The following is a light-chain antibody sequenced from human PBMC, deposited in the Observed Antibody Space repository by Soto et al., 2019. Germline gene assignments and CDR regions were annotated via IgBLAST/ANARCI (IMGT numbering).Light chain of an antibody. CDR1: QSLTINY. CDR2: GTS. CDR3: QQYGDSVFT. Sequence: EIVLTQSPGTLSLSPGERATLSCRASQSLTINYLAWYQQKPGQAPRLLISGTSNRATGIPDRFSGSGSGTDFTLTINRLEPDDFAVYYCQQYGDSVFTFGPGTKVDIK. J-gene: IGKJ3*01. V-gene: IGKV3-20*01.